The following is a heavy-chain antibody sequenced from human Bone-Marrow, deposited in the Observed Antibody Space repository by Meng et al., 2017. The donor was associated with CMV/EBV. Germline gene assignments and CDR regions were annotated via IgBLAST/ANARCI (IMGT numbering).Heavy chain of an antibody. CDR3: ARALRYRGYCSSTSCPNYYYGMDV. V-gene: IGHV3-30*02. J-gene: IGHJ6*02. CDR1: GFTFSSYG. CDR2: IRYDGSNK. D-gene: IGHD2-2*01. Sequence: GESLKISCAASGFTFSSYGMHWVRQAPGKGLEWVAFIRYDGSNKYYADSVKGRFTISRDNSKNTLYLQMNSLRAEDTAVYYCARALRYRGYCSSTSCPNYYYGMDVWGQGTTVTVSS.